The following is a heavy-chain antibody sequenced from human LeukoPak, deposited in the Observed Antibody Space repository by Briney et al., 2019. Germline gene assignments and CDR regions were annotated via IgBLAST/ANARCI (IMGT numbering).Heavy chain of an antibody. CDR3: ARLSAWKWWDFDY. V-gene: IGHV4-39*07. CDR1: GVSISSSNSY. CDR2: IYYSGNT. J-gene: IGHJ4*02. Sequence: SETLSLTCTVSGVSISSSNSYWGWIRQPPGKGLEWIGSIYYSGNTYYNASLKSRVTISVDTSKNQFSLKLSSVTAADTAVYYCARLSAWKWWDFDYWGQGTLVTVSS. D-gene: IGHD2-8*01.